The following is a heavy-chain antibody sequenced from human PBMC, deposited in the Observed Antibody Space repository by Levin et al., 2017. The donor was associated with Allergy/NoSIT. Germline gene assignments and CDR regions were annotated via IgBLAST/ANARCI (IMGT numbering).Heavy chain of an antibody. CDR1: GFTFSSYG. Sequence: GGSLRLSCAASGFTFSSYGMHWVRQAPGKGLEWVAAIWHDGSNKYYADSVKGRFTISRDDSKNTLYLQMNSLRADDTAVYYCARAPVLAVAEGGQGTLVTVSS. V-gene: IGHV3-33*01. CDR2: IWHDGSNK. J-gene: IGHJ4*02. CDR3: ARAPVLAVAE. D-gene: IGHD6-19*01.